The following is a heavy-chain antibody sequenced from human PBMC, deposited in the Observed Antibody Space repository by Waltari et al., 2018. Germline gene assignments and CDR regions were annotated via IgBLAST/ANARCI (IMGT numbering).Heavy chain of an antibody. D-gene: IGHD1-26*01. CDR2: IYSRGST. V-gene: IGHV4-39*07. Sequence: QLRLQESGPGLVKPSETLSLPCTVSGGSINSGPHYWGWIRQPPGKGLEWIGNIYSRGSTYYNPSRLSRLTISLDTAKNQFSLKLTSVTVADTAVYYCATDPSIPGSSDDFWGQGALVTVSS. CDR1: GGSINSGPHY. J-gene: IGHJ4*02. CDR3: ATDPSIPGSSDDF.